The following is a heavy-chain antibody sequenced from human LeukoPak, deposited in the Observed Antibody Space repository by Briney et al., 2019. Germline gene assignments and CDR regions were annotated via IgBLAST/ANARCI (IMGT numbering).Heavy chain of an antibody. CDR2: INPTKGVA. V-gene: IGHV1-2*04. D-gene: IGHD2-15*01. CDR3: ARESPLGYCIAGSCYSSHFDY. Sequence: GASVNVSCKTSGFTLTGYQMHWVRQAPGHPLEWMGGINPTKGVANYAQKFQGWVSMTRDRSIDAVYMELSRLTSDDTAMYYCARESPLGYCIAGSCYSSHFDYWGQGTLVIVSS. J-gene: IGHJ4*02. CDR1: GFTLTGYQ.